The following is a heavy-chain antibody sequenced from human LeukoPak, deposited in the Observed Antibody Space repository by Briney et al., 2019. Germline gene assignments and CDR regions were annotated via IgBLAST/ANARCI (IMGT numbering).Heavy chain of an antibody. D-gene: IGHD3-10*01. CDR1: GFTFDVHG. CDR3: ARDLDYYGSGSYYNFDY. J-gene: IGHJ4*02. Sequence: GGSLRLSCAASGFTFDVHGMHWVRQPPGKGLEWVAFIRYDANKEYYADSVKGRFTISRDNSKNTQYLQMNSLRAEDTAVYYCARDLDYYGSGSYYNFDYWGQGTLVTVSS. V-gene: IGHV3-30*02. CDR2: IRYDANKE.